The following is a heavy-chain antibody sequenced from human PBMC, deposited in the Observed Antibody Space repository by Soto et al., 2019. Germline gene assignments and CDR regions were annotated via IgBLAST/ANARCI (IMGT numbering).Heavy chain of an antibody. CDR2: MFYSGST. Sequence: QVQLQESGPGLVKPSQTLSLTCTVSGASISSGRSYWSWIRQHPGKGLEWIGYMFYSGSTYYHPSLKSRVNISADTSKNLFSLRLTSVTPPDTAVYYCARDHVYGHFYSRGQGTLVTVSS. D-gene: IGHD4-17*01. CDR3: ARDHVYGHFYS. J-gene: IGHJ4*02. CDR1: GASISSGRSY. V-gene: IGHV4-31*03.